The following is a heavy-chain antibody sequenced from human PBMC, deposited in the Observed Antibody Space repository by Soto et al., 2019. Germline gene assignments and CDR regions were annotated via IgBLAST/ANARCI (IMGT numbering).Heavy chain of an antibody. D-gene: IGHD3-22*01. CDR1: GGTFSSYA. V-gene: IGHV1-69*13. Sequence: SVKVSCKASGGTFSSYAISWVRQAPGQGLEWMGGIIPIFGTANYAQKFQGRVTITADESTSTAYMELSSLRSEDTAVYYCARDRLPSSDTSMGGCFDPWGQRTLLTVSS. CDR2: IIPIFGTA. J-gene: IGHJ5*02. CDR3: ARDRLPSSDTSMGGCFDP.